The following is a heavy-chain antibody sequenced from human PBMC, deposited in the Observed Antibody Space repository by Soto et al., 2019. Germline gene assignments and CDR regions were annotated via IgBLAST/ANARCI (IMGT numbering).Heavy chain of an antibody. V-gene: IGHV4-59*12. CDR1: GGSLSSSS. Sequence: QVQLQESAPGLVKPSETLSLTCAVSGGSLSSSSWSWIRQPPGKGLEWMGHIFNNGSPDYNPSLKSRLSISIETSRNQFSLRLRSVNGAGAAVDYCARIGKCGDHDSGEYWGHGTLVTVSS. CDR2: IFNNGSP. CDR3: ARIGKCGDHDSGEY. J-gene: IGHJ4*01. D-gene: IGHD2-21*01.